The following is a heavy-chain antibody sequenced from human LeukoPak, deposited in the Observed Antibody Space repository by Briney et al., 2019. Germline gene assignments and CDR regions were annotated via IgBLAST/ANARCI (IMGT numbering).Heavy chain of an antibody. D-gene: IGHD3-10*01. CDR2: IIPIFGTA. J-gene: IGHJ4*02. CDR1: GGTFSSYA. Sequence: ASVKVSCKASGGTFSSYAISWVRQAPGQGLEWMGGIIPIFGTANYAQKFQGRVTITADKSTSTAYMELSSLRSEDTAVYYCARDESGSGSHFDYWGQGTLVTVPS. CDR3: ARDESGSGSHFDY. V-gene: IGHV1-69*06.